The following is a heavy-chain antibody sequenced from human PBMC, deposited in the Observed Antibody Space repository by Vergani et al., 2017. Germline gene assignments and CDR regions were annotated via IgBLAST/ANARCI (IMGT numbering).Heavy chain of an antibody. CDR2: IYYSGST. V-gene: IGHV4-59*01. CDR1: GGSISSYY. CDR3: ARQVLYFGYGMDV. J-gene: IGHJ6*02. D-gene: IGHD2-2*02. Sequence: QVQLQESGPGLVKPSETLSLTCTVSGGSISSYYWSWIRQPPGKGLEWIGYIYYSGSTNYNPSLKSRVTISVDTSKNQFSLRLSSVTAADTAVDFWARQVLYFGYGMDVWGQGTTVTVSS.